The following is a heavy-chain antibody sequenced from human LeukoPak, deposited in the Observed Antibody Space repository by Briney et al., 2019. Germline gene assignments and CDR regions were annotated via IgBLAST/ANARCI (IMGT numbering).Heavy chain of an antibody. CDR1: GGSINSGSYY. D-gene: IGHD3-9*01. CDR2: IYTSGST. V-gene: IGHV4-61*02. J-gene: IGHJ6*04. CDR3: ARGYYDILTGYYRREYYYYGMDV. Sequence: PSQTLSLTCTVSGGSINSGSYYWNWIRQPAGKGLEWIGRIYTSGSTNYNPSLKSRVTISVDTSKNQFSLKLSSVTAADTAVYYCARGYYDILTGYYRREYYYYGMDVWGKGTTVTVSS.